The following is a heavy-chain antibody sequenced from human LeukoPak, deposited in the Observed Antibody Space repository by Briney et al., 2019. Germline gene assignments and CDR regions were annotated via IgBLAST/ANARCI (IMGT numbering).Heavy chain of an antibody. V-gene: IGHV3-7*03. CDR1: GFTFSDYW. Sequence: QPGGSLRLSCAASGFTFSDYWMHWVRRAPGKGLEWVANIKGGETEKYYVDSVKGRFTISRDNAKNSVFLQMNSLRVEDTAIYYCARALSAWGQGTLVTVSS. CDR3: ARALSA. J-gene: IGHJ4*02. D-gene: IGHD3-3*01. CDR2: IKGGETEK.